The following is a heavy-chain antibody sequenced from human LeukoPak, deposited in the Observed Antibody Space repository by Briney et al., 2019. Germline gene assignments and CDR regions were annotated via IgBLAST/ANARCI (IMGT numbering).Heavy chain of an antibody. CDR1: GDSISSYY. V-gene: IGHV4-4*07. CDR2: IYTSGST. Sequence: PSETLSLTCTVSGDSISSYYWSWIRQPAGKGLEWIGRIYTSGSTNYNPSLKSRVTISLDTSKDQFSLKLSSVTAADTAVYYCARSRWLSDPYFDYWGQGTLVTVSS. CDR3: ARSRWLSDPYFDY. J-gene: IGHJ4*02. D-gene: IGHD3-22*01.